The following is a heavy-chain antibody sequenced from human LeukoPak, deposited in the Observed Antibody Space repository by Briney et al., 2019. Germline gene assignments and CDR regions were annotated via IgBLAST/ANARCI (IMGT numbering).Heavy chain of an antibody. J-gene: IGHJ4*02. CDR1: GFTFSSFA. V-gene: IGHV3-23*01. Sequence: GGSLRLSCAASGFTFSSFAMSWVRQAPGKGLEWVSVISANGGSTYHADSVKGRFATSRDSSKNTLYLQMSSLRVEDTAVYYCAKSFSSTWYWGYFDSWGQGTLVTVSS. CDR2: ISANGGST. D-gene: IGHD6-13*01. CDR3: AKSFSSTWYWGYFDS.